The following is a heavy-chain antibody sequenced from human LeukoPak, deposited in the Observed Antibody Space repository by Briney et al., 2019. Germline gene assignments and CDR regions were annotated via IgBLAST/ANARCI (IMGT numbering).Heavy chain of an antibody. V-gene: IGHV1-2*02. Sequence: ASVKVSCKASGYTFTGYYMHWVRQAPGQGLERMGGINPNSGGTNYAQQFQGRVTMTRDTTISTAYMELSRRRSDATTAYYCATSNPIEASGRDNWFDPWGEGALGTVSP. CDR1: GYTFTGYY. J-gene: IGHJ5*02. CDR3: ATSNPIEASGRDNWFDP. D-gene: IGHD2-21*01. CDR2: INPNSGGT.